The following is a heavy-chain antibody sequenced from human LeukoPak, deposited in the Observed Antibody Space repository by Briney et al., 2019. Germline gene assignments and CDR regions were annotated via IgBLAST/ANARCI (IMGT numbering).Heavy chain of an antibody. CDR1: GXTFDDYG. D-gene: IGHD2-2*01. Sequence: GGSLRLSCTVSGXTFDDYGMSWVRQAPGKGLEWVSGINWNGGSTGYADSVKGRFTISRDNAKNSLYLQMNSLRAEDTALYYCARGYCSSTSCYFDYWGQGTMVTVSS. J-gene: IGHJ4*02. CDR3: ARGYCSSTSCYFDY. CDR2: INWNGGST. V-gene: IGHV3-20*04.